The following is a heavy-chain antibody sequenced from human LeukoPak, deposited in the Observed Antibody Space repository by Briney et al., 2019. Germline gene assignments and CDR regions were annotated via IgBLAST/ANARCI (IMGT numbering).Heavy chain of an antibody. D-gene: IGHD1-26*01. CDR2: ISGSGGST. Sequence: GSLRLSCAASGFTFSSYGMSWVRQAPGKGLEWVSAISGSGGSTYYADSVKGRFTISRDNSKNTLYLQMNSLRAEDTAVYYCAKWWELRFAFDIWGQGTMVTVSS. CDR3: AKWWELRFAFDI. J-gene: IGHJ3*02. V-gene: IGHV3-23*01. CDR1: GFTFSSYG.